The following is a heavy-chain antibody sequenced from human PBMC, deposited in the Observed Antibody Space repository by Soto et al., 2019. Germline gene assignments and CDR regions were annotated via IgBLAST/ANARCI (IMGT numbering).Heavy chain of an antibody. CDR2: IWYDGSNK. V-gene: IGHV3-33*01. CDR3: ASDPEGGVPPSTLTMDD. CDR1: GFTFSSNG. Sequence: QVQLVESGGGVVQPGRSLRLSCAASGFTFSSNGMHWVRQAPGKGLEWVAVIWYDGSNKYYADSVKGRFTISRDNSKNTLYRQMDSLRAADTAVYYCASDPEGGVPPSTLTMDDWDQGTLDTVSS. J-gene: IGHJ4*02. D-gene: IGHD3-10*01.